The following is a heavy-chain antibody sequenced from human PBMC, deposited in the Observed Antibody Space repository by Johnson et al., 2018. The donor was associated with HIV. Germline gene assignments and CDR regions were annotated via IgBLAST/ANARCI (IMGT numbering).Heavy chain of an antibody. D-gene: IGHD2-8*02. Sequence: VQLVESGGGVVQPGGSLRLSCSASGFSVSSNYMSWVRQAPGKGLAWVSSIYCGGRTYYADSVKGRFSISRDTSKNSLYLQMNSLRAEDTAVYYCARGPSQLYWPDVAFDIWGQGTMVTVSS. V-gene: IGHV3-66*01. CDR2: IYCGGRT. CDR1: GFSVSSNY. J-gene: IGHJ3*02. CDR3: ARGPSQLYWPDVAFDI.